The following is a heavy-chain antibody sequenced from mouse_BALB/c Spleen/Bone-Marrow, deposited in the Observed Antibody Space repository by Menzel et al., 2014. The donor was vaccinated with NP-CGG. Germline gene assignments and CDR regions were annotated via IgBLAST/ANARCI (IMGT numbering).Heavy chain of an antibody. V-gene: IGHV14-4*02. J-gene: IGHJ1*01. CDR3: NRYDWYFDV. D-gene: IGHD2-14*01. Sequence: VQLQQSGAELVRSGASVKLSCTASGFNIKDYYMHWVKQRPEQGLEWIGWIDPENGDTEYAPKFQGKATMTADTSSNTAYLQLSSLTSEDTAVYYCNRYDWYFDVWGAGTMVTVSS. CDR1: GFNIKDYY. CDR2: IDPENGDT.